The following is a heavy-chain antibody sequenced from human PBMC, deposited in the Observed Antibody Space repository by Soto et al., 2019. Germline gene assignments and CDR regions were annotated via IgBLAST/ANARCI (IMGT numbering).Heavy chain of an antibody. J-gene: IGHJ4*02. D-gene: IGHD1-1*01. CDR1: GYIFTTYG. CDR3: ARGRYGDY. CDR2: ISAHNGNT. Sequence: QVHLVQSGAEVKKPGASVKVSCKGSGYIFTTYGITWVRQAPRQGLEWMGWISAHNGNTNYAQKLQGRVAVIRDTSTSTAYMELRNLRSDDTAVYYCARGRYGDYWGQGALVTVSS. V-gene: IGHV1-18*01.